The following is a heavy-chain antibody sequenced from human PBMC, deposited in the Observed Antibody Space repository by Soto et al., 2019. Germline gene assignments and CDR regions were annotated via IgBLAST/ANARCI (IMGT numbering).Heavy chain of an antibody. J-gene: IGHJ4*02. CDR1: GFTFSDYG. V-gene: IGHV3-30*18. CDR3: AKEGSPKVSRWDDY. CDR2: ISHEGGTQ. D-gene: IGHD1-26*01. Sequence: QVQLAESGGGVVQPGGSLRLSCAASGFTFSDYGIDWIRQAPGKGLEWVAVISHEGGTQYYADSVRGRFTVSRDNSKNILYLQMDSLRPEDTAVYFRAKEGSPKVSRWDDYWGQGTLVTVSS.